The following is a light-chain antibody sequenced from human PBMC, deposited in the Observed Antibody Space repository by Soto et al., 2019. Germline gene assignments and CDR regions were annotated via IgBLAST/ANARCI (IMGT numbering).Light chain of an antibody. J-gene: IGLJ2*01. CDR2: GNN. CDR3: QSYDSSLSTSI. V-gene: IGLV1-40*01. Sequence: QPVLTQPPSVAGTPGQRVSISCTGTSSNIGADDDVHWYQQLPGTAPRLLIFGNNNRPSGVPDRFSGSKSGTSASLAITGLQAEDEAIYYCQSYDSSLSTSIFGAGTKLTVL. CDR1: SSNIGADDD.